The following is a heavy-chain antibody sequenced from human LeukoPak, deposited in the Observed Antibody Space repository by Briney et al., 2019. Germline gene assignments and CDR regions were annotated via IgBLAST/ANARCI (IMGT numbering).Heavy chain of an antibody. D-gene: IGHD6-13*01. V-gene: IGHV4-39*07. J-gene: IGHJ6*03. CDR3: AREALEVSSWLHTGEYYYYYMDV. CDR1: GGSIYSRSYY. Sequence: SETLSLTCTVSGGSIYSRSYYWGWVRQPPGRGPQWIGSMYYKGETYLNPSLKSRVTISHTSNNQFSLKLKSVTAADTAVYYCAREALEVSSWLHTGEYYYYYMDVWGKGTTVTVSS. CDR2: MYYKGET.